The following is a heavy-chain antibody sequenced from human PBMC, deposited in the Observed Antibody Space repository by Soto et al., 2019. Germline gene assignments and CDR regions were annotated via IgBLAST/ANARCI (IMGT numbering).Heavy chain of an antibody. CDR1: GFTFSNAW. Sequence: PGGSLRLSCAASGFTFSNAWMNWVRQAPGKGLEWVGRIKSKTDGGTTDYAAPVKGRFTISRDDSKTTLYLQMNSLKTEDAAVYYCTIAPQWLVRKFDYWGQGTLVTVSS. D-gene: IGHD6-19*01. CDR2: IKSKTDGGTT. CDR3: TIAPQWLVRKFDY. J-gene: IGHJ4*02. V-gene: IGHV3-15*07.